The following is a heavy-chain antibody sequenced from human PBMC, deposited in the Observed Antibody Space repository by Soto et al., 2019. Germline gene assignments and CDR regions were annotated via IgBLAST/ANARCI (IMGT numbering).Heavy chain of an antibody. V-gene: IGHV3-30-3*01. CDR1: GFSFSNYA. J-gene: IGHJ3*02. D-gene: IGHD3-16*02. CDR3: ATVRGYRQDFDAFDI. Sequence: QVQLVESGGGVVQPGRSLRLSCAASGFSFSNYAMHWVRQAPGKGLEWVAVISYDGSNKYYAESVKGRFTISRDNSKNTLSLQMHNLRAEDTAVYYCATVRGYRQDFDAFDIWGQGTMVTVSS. CDR2: ISYDGSNK.